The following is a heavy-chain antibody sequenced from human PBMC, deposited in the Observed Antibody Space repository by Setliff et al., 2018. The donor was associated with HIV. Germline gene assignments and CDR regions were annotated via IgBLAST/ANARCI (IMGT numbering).Heavy chain of an antibody. Sequence: GGSLRLSCAASGFTFSDYYMSWIRQAPGKGLEWVSYISSTATIIYYADSVKGRFTISRDNAKNSLYLQMNSLRAEDTAVYYCARASAQGYSDYESPFDYWGQGTLVTVSS. V-gene: IGHV3-11*04. CDR1: GFTFSDYY. CDR3: ARASAQGYSDYESPFDY. J-gene: IGHJ4*02. CDR2: ISSTATII. D-gene: IGHD5-12*01.